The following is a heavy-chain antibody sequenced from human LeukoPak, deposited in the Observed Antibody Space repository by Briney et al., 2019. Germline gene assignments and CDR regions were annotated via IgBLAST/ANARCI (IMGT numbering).Heavy chain of an antibody. CDR3: ARDRRRDGYNSFDY. CDR2: INPNSGGT. CDR1: GYTFTGYY. Sequence: VASVKVSCKASGYTFTGYYMHLVRQAPGQGLEWMGWINPNSGGTNYAQKLQGRVTMTTDTSTSTAYMELRSLRSDDTAVYYCARDRRRDGYNSFDYWGQGTLVTVSS. J-gene: IGHJ4*02. V-gene: IGHV1-2*02. D-gene: IGHD5-24*01.